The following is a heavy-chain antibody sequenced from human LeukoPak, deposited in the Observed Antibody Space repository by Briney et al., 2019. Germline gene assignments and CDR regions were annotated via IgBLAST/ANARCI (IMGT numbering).Heavy chain of an antibody. Sequence: SQTLSLTCTVSGGSISSGDYYWSWIRQPPGKGLEWIGYIYYSGSTYYNPSLKSRVTISVDTSKNQFSLKLSSVTAADTAVYYCARGGYSTGGPANAFDIWGQGTMVTVSA. CDR1: GGSISSGDYY. J-gene: IGHJ3*02. CDR2: IYYSGST. D-gene: IGHD5-18*01. V-gene: IGHV4-30-4*01. CDR3: ARGGYSTGGPANAFDI.